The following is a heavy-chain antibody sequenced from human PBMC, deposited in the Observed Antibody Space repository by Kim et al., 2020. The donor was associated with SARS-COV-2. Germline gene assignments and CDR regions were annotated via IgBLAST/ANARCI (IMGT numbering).Heavy chain of an antibody. D-gene: IGHD3-10*01. J-gene: IGHJ4*02. CDR2: IIPMVGKA. CDR3: ARPAGGFGDSLDY. CDR1: GETFSSYN. V-gene: IGHV1-69*02. Sequence: SVKVSCKVFGETFSSYNINWVRQAPGQGLEWMGRIIPMVGKADYAQKFQGRVTIIADRSTSTAYTDVSSLRSEDTAVYYCARPAGGFGDSLDYWGQGTLVTVSS.